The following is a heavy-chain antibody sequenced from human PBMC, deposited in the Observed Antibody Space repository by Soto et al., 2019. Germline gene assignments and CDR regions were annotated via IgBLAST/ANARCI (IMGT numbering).Heavy chain of an antibody. Sequence: GGSLRLSCAASGFTFSSYGMHWVRQAPGKGLEWVAVISYDGSNKYYADSVKGRFTISRDNSKNTLYLQMNSLRAEDTAVYYCANDYGDYFDYWGQGTLVTVSS. CDR1: GFTFSSYG. CDR3: ANDYGDYFDY. D-gene: IGHD4-17*01. CDR2: ISYDGSNK. V-gene: IGHV3-30*18. J-gene: IGHJ4*02.